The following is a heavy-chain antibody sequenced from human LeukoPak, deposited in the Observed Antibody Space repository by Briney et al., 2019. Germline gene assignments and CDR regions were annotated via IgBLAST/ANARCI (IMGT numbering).Heavy chain of an antibody. Sequence: PGGSLRPSCAASGFTFSTYAMSWVRQAPGKGLEWVSVISGSGGSTYYADSVKGRFTISRDNSKNTLYLQMNSLRAEDTAVYYCAKDRVTGGYSYGVFDYWGLGTLVTVSS. CDR1: GFTFSTYA. V-gene: IGHV3-23*01. D-gene: IGHD5-18*01. CDR3: AKDRVTGGYSYGVFDY. CDR2: ISGSGGST. J-gene: IGHJ4*02.